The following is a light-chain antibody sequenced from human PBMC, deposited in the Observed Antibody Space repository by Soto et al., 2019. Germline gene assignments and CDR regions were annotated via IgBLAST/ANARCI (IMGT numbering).Light chain of an antibody. CDR3: QQYGSSPVT. J-gene: IGKJ1*01. V-gene: IGKV3-20*01. CDR2: GAS. Sequence: EIVLTQSPGTLSSSPGERATLSCRASQSVTSSYLAWYQQKPGQAPRLLIYGASSRATGIPDRFSGSGSGTDFTLTISRLEPEDFAVYYCQQYGSSPVTFGQGTKVEIK. CDR1: QSVTSSY.